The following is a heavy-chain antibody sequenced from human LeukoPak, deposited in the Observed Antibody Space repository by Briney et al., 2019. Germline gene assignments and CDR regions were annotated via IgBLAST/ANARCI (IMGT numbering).Heavy chain of an antibody. D-gene: IGHD2-21*02. CDR3: AGVGEYCGGDCDFGFDY. CDR1: GFTFSSYW. V-gene: IGHV3-7*04. Sequence: GGSLRLSCAASGFTFSSYWMSWVRQAPGKGLGWVANIKQDGSEKYYVDSVKGRFTISRDNAKNSLYLQMNSLRAEDTAVYYCAGVGEYCGGDCDFGFDYWGQGTLVTVSS. J-gene: IGHJ4*02. CDR2: IKQDGSEK.